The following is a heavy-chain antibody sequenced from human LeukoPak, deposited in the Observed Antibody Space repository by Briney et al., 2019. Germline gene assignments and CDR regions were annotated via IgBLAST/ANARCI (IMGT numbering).Heavy chain of an antibody. CDR3: ARDHGDYADY. J-gene: IGHJ4*02. D-gene: IGHD4-17*01. V-gene: IGHV4-39*07. CDR1: GGSISSSSYY. Sequence: ETSETLSLTCTVSGGSISSSSYYWGWIRQPPGKGLEWIGSIYYSGSTYYNPSLKSRVTISVDTSKNQFSLKLSSVTAADTAVYYCARDHGDYADYWGQGTLVTVSS. CDR2: IYYSGST.